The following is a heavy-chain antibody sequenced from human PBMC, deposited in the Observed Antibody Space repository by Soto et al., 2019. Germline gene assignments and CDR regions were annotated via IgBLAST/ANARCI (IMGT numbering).Heavy chain of an antibody. Sequence: QVQLVQSGAEVKQPGSSVKVSCKASGGTFSSYAISWVRQAPGQGLEWMGGIIPIFGTANYAQKFQGRVTITADESTSTAYMELSSLRSDDTAGYYCASEEPTVVTQRMDVWGQGTTVTVSS. CDR1: GGTFSSYA. CDR3: ASEEPTVVTQRMDV. V-gene: IGHV1-69*12. D-gene: IGHD4-17*01. CDR2: IIPIFGTA. J-gene: IGHJ6*02.